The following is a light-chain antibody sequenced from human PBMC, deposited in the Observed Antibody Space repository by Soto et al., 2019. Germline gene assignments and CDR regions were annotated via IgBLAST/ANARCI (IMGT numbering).Light chain of an antibody. Sequence: DIQMTQSPSLVSASVGDRVTITCRASQGISSWLSWYQQKPRTAPTLLVYKASTLQDGVPSRLSGSGSGTDFTLTINSLQPEDFGTYYCHQASSFPLTFGGGTKVEIK. CDR3: HQASSFPLT. V-gene: IGKV1-12*01. J-gene: IGKJ4*01. CDR1: QGISSW. CDR2: KAS.